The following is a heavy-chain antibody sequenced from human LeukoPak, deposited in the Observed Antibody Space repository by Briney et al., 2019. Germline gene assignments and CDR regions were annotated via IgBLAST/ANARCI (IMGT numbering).Heavy chain of an antibody. CDR1: GGSFSGYY. Sequence: PSETLSLTCAVYGGSFSGYYWSWIRQPPGKGLEWIGEINHSGSTNYNPSLKSRVTISVDTSKNQFSLKLSSVTAADTAVYYCASGDIVVVPAARKLYYGMDVWGQGTTVTVSS. V-gene: IGHV4-34*01. CDR2: INHSGST. D-gene: IGHD2-2*01. J-gene: IGHJ6*02. CDR3: ASGDIVVVPAARKLYYGMDV.